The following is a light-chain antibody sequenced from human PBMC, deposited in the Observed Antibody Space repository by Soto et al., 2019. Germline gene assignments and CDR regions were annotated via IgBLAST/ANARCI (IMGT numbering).Light chain of an antibody. CDR3: QQTYTIPFA. J-gene: IGKJ2*01. CDR2: GAS. Sequence: DMQMTQSPSSLSASVGDRVTITCRPSQTIDNYLNWYQHKPGKAPKLLIYGASTLQSGVSSRFTGGASGTDFSLTIDNLQAEDFATYYCQQTYTIPFAFGQGTKLEI. CDR1: QTIDNY. V-gene: IGKV1-39*01.